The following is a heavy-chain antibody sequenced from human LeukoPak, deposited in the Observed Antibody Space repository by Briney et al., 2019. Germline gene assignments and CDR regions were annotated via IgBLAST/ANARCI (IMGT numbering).Heavy chain of an antibody. D-gene: IGHD5-18*01. CDR1: GFTFSSYG. J-gene: IGHJ3*02. CDR2: IWYDGSNK. Sequence: GSLRLSCAASGFTFSSYGMHWVRQAPGKGLEWVAVIWYDGSNKYYADSVKGRFTISRDNSKNTLYLQMNSLRAEDTAVYYCARDPFWDTSDAFDIWGQGTMVTVSS. CDR3: ARDPFWDTSDAFDI. V-gene: IGHV3-33*01.